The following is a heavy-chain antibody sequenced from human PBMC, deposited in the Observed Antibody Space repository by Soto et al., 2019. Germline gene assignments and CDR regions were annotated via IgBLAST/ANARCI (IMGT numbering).Heavy chain of an antibody. V-gene: IGHV1-18*01. CDR3: ARGYCTNGVCYQGGMDV. CDR1: GYSFTSYG. Sequence: ASVKVSCKASGYSFTSYGINWVRQAPGQGLEWMGWISAKHGNTHYAQKLQGRVTMTTDTSTSTAYMELRSLTSDDTAVYYCARGYCTNGVCYQGGMDVWGQGTTVTVSS. D-gene: IGHD2-8*01. CDR2: ISAKHGNT. J-gene: IGHJ6*02.